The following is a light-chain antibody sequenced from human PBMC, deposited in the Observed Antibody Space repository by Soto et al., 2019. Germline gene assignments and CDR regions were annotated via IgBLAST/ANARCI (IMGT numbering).Light chain of an antibody. CDR2: AAS. V-gene: IGKV1-27*01. CDR3: QKYNSAPRT. CDR1: QGISTY. Sequence: DLQMTQSPSSLSASVGDRVTITCRASQGISTYLAWYQQKPGKVPKLLIYAASTLQSGVPSRFSGTGSGTDFTLTISSLQPEDVATYYCQKYNSAPRTFGPGTKVDVQ. J-gene: IGKJ3*01.